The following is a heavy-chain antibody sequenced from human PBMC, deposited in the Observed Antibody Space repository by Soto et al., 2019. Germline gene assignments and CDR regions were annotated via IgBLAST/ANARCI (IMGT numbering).Heavy chain of an antibody. CDR2: VSPLSGGT. CDR3: AREFDSGDLGLDR. V-gene: IGHV1-2*02. Sequence: SGPEVKTPGASVRVSCKSSGYTFGAYYIHWVRQAPGQGLEWMGWVSPLSGGTNIAQRFQGRLDLTNDASNNTVFMELSSLRSDDTALYFCAREFDSGDLGLDRWGQGTTVSVS. J-gene: IGHJ6*02. D-gene: IGHD2-21*01. CDR1: GYTFGAYY.